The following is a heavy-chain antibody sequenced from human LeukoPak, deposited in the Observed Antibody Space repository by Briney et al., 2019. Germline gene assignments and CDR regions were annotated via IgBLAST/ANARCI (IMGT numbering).Heavy chain of an antibody. CDR1: GFTFGDYA. CDR2: IRSKAYGGTT. J-gene: IGHJ4*02. Sequence: GGSLRLSCTASGFTFGDYAMSWVRQAPGKGLEWVGFIRSKAYGGTTEYAASVKGRFTISRDDSKSIAYLQMNSLKTEDTAVHYCSRVGYYDSSGEYYFDFRGQGTLVTVSS. D-gene: IGHD3-22*01. V-gene: IGHV3-49*04. CDR3: SRVGYYDSSGEYYFDF.